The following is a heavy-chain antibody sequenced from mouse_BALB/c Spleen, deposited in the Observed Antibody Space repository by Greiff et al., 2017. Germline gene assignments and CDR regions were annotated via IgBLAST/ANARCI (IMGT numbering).Heavy chain of an antibody. J-gene: IGHJ4*01. CDR1: GFTFSDYY. V-gene: IGHV5-4*02. CDR3: ARGLLFAMDY. CDR2: ISDGGSYT. Sequence: DVQLVESGGGLVKPGGSLKLSCAASGFTFSDYYMYWVRQTPEKRLEWVATISDGGSYTYYPDSVKGRFTISRDNAKNNLYLQMSSLKSEDTAMYYCARGLLFAMDYWGQGTSVTVSS. D-gene: IGHD6-5*01.